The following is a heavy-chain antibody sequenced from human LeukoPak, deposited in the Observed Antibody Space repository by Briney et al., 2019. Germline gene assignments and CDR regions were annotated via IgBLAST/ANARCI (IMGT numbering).Heavy chain of an antibody. CDR3: TKEGATGSPYSFDY. V-gene: IGHV3-30*18. D-gene: IGHD1-1*01. CDR2: VSSAGSTK. J-gene: IGHJ4*02. CDR1: GFTFSSYG. Sequence: GGSLRLSCAASGFTFSSYGMHWVRQAPGKGLEWVAVVSSAGSTKYYADSVKGRFTISRDNSKKTLDLQTNNLRAEDTAVYYCTKEGATGSPYSFDYWGQGTLVTVSS.